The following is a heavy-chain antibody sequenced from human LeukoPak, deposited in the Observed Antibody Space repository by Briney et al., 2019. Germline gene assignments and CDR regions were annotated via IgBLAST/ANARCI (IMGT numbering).Heavy chain of an antibody. CDR1: AGSMTNYH. V-gene: IGHV4-59*01. J-gene: IGHJ5*02. CDR3: ARGSGGYRFDP. D-gene: IGHD3-22*01. CDR2: IYNSETT. Sequence: PSETLSLTRTVSAGSMTNYHWTWIRQSAGRAPEYIGYIYNSETTKYNPSLKSRVTLSVDMSKKQFSLRLNSVTAADTAVYYCARGSGGYRFDPSAQGILVTVSS.